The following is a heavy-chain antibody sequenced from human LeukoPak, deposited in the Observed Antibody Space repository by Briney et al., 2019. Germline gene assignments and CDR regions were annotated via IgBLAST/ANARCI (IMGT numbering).Heavy chain of an antibody. J-gene: IGHJ5*02. D-gene: IGHD6-19*01. CDR1: GGSISTITYY. Sequence: SETLSLTCTVSGGSISTITYYWDWIRQPLGKGLEWIGRIYHSGSTYYNPSLKSRVTISVDTSKNQFSLKLSSVTAADTAVYYCARVRSSGWPRGWFDPWGQGTLVTVSS. CDR3: ARVRSSGWPRGWFDP. V-gene: IGHV4-39*07. CDR2: IYHSGST.